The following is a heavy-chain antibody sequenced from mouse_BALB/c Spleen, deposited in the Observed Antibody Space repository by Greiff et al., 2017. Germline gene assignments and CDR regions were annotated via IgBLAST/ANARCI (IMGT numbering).Heavy chain of an antibody. CDR2: ISSGSSTI. J-gene: IGHJ2*01. CDR1: GFTFSSFG. CDR3: AREGRYDSNYFDY. V-gene: IGHV5-17*02. D-gene: IGHD2-14*01. Sequence: EVHLVESGGGLVQPGGSRKLSCAASGFTFSSFGMHWVRQAPEKGLEWVAYISSGSSTIYYADTVKGRFTISRDNPKNTLFLQMTSLRSEDTAMYYCAREGRYDSNYFDYWGQGTTLTVSS.